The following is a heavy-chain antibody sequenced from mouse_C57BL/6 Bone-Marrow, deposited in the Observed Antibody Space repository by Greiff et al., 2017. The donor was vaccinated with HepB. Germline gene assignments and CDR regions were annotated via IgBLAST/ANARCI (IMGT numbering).Heavy chain of an antibody. CDR2: IYPSDSET. J-gene: IGHJ2*01. D-gene: IGHD1-1*01. V-gene: IGHV1-61*01. Sequence: QVQLQQPGAELVRPGSSVKLSCKASGYTFTSYWIDWVKQRPGQGLEWIGNIYPSDSETHYNQKFKDKATLTVDKSSSTAYMQLSSLTSEDSAVYYCARWGFTTVVATNYFDYWGQGTTLTVSS. CDR3: ARWGFTTVVATNYFDY. CDR1: GYTFTSYW.